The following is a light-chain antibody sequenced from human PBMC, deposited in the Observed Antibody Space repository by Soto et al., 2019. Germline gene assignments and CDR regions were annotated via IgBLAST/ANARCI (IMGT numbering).Light chain of an antibody. V-gene: IGKV1-13*02. CDR1: QDIRGA. CDR2: DGS. CDR3: QQFNSYPIT. J-gene: IGKJ5*01. Sequence: AIQVTQSPSSLSASVGDRVTITCRTSQDIRGALAWYQQKPGKPPRLLIYDGSSLESGVPSRFSGSGSGTEFTLTISSLQPEDVGTYFCQQFNSYPITFGHGARLEIK.